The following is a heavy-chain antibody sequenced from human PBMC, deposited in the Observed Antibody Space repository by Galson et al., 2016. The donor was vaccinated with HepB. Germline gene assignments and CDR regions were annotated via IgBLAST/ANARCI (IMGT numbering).Heavy chain of an antibody. CDR1: GFTFRSYA. Sequence: SLRLSCAASGFTFRSYAMTWVRQAPGKGLEWVSTISGSGGSTYRADSVKGRFTISRDNSKNTVCLQMNSLRAEDTAVYYCAKFASGTYYLDSFDYWGQGTLVTVS. J-gene: IGHJ4*02. D-gene: IGHD3-10*01. CDR2: ISGSGGST. V-gene: IGHV3-23*01. CDR3: AKFASGTYYLDSFDY.